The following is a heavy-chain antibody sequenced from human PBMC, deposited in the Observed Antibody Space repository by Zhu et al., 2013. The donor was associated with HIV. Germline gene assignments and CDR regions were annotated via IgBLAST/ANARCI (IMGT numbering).Heavy chain of an antibody. V-gene: IGHV3-48*04. CDR2: ISSSSSPI. J-gene: IGHJ4*02. D-gene: IGHD4-17*01. CDR3: ASLAVTTLLDY. Sequence: EVQLVESGGGLVQPGGSLRLSCAASGFPFSTYGMNWVRQAPGKGLEWVSYISSSSSPIYYADSVKGRFTIARDNAKNSLYLRMNSLRAEDTAVYYCASLAVTTLLDYWGQGTLVTVSS. CDR1: GFPFSTYG.